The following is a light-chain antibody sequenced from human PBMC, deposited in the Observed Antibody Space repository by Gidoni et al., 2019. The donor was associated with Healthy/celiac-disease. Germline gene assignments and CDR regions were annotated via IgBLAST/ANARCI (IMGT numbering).Light chain of an antibody. Sequence: DIQMTQSPSSVSASVGDRVTINCRASQGISSWLDWYQQKPGKAPKLLIYAASSLQSGVPSRFSGSGSGTDFTLTISSLQTEDFATYYCQQANRFLWTFGQGSKVEIK. CDR3: QQANRFLWT. V-gene: IGKV1-12*01. CDR2: AAS. CDR1: QGISSW. J-gene: IGKJ1*01.